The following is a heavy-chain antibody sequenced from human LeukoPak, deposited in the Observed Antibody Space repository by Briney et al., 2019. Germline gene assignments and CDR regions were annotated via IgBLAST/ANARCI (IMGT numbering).Heavy chain of an antibody. J-gene: IGHJ5*02. CDR3: ARDFLQLPIFGVVNWFDP. CDR1: GYTFTSYG. D-gene: IGHD3-3*01. Sequence: ASVKVSCKASGYTFTSYGISWVRQAPGQGLEWMGWIDAGNGNTKYSQKFQGRVTITRDTSASTAYMELSSLRSEDTAVYYCARDFLQLPIFGVVNWFDPWGQGTLVTVSS. CDR2: IDAGNGNT. V-gene: IGHV1-3*01.